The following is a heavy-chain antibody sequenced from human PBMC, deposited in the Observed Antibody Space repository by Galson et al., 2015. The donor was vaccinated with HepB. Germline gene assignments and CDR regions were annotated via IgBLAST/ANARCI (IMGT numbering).Heavy chain of an antibody. J-gene: IGHJ2*01. CDR1: GFTFSSYG. Sequence: SLRLSCAASGFTFSSYGMHWVRQAPGKGLEWVAVISYDGSNKYYADSVKGRFTISRDNSKNTLYLQMNSLRAEDTAVYYCAKPQTDIVVVPAAMFRYFDLWGRGTLVTVSS. D-gene: IGHD2-2*01. V-gene: IGHV3-30*18. CDR2: ISYDGSNK. CDR3: AKPQTDIVVVPAAMFRYFDL.